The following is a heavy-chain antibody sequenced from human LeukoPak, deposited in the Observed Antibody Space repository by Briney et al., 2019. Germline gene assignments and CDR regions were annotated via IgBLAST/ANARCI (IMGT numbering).Heavy chain of an antibody. J-gene: IGHJ5*01. CDR2: IYYGGGT. CDR3: ARHVVGARQDWFDA. Sequence: SEALSLTCTISGGSISSSSCFWGWIRKPPGEGLVWGGSIYYGGGTYYNPSLQSPVTISVDTSNNHSSLKLSSVTAADTALYYCARHVVGARQDWFDAWGQGTPVTVSS. D-gene: IGHD1-26*01. CDR1: GGSISSSSCF. V-gene: IGHV4-39*01.